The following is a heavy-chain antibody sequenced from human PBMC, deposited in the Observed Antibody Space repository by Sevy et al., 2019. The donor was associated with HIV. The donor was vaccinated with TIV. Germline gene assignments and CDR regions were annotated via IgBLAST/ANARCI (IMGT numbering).Heavy chain of an antibody. CDR3: ARVGYDYGDYSIDY. CDR1: GFTFSSYW. CDR2: INSDGSST. J-gene: IGHJ4*02. V-gene: IGHV3-74*01. Sequence: QLVGSLRLSCAASGFTFSSYWMHWVRQAPGKGLVWVSRINSDGSSTRYADSVKGRFTISRDNAKNTLYLQMNSLRVEDTAVYYCARVGYDYGDYSIDYWGQGTLVTVSS. D-gene: IGHD4-17*01.